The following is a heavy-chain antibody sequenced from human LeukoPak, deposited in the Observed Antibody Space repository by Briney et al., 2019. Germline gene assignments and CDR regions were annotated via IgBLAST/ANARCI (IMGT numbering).Heavy chain of an antibody. Sequence: GGSLRLSCAGSGFTLSSYWMHWVRQAPGKGLVWVSRFYSDGSRTNYADSVKGRFTISRDNAKNSLFLQMNSLRAEDTAVYYCARVLRYCSGGNCYSGGLGYMDVWGKGTTVTISS. J-gene: IGHJ6*03. CDR3: ARVLRYCSGGNCYSGGLGYMDV. D-gene: IGHD2-15*01. CDR1: GFTLSSYW. V-gene: IGHV3-74*01. CDR2: FYSDGSRT.